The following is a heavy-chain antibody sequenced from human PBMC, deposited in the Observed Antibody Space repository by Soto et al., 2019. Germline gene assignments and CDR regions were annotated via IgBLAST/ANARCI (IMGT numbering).Heavy chain of an antibody. J-gene: IGHJ1*01. D-gene: IGHD2-15*01. CDR2: VNPSGGSA. Sequence: QVQLVQSGAEVKKPGASVKVSCKTSGYIFTAYSMHWVRQAPGQGLEWMGVVNPSGGSAHYAQSFEGRVTLTRDTSMSTFYMELSSLRSEDTAVYYCAREENCRGGTCYSEYFHHWGQGTLVTDSS. V-gene: IGHV1-46*01. CDR1: GYIFTAYS. CDR3: AREENCRGGTCYSEYFHH.